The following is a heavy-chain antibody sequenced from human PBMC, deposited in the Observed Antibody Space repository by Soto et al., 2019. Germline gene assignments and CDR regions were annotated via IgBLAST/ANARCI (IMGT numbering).Heavy chain of an antibody. CDR2: ISSANAYI. V-gene: IGHV3-21*04. Sequence: GSLRLSCVASGFTFSSYSVNWVRQAPGMGLEWVSSISSANAYIYYADSVKGRFTISRDNSRDTLFLQMNSLTADDTAVYYCAKATTNGGWFNPFDSWGQGALVTVSS. D-gene: IGHD6-19*01. CDR3: AKATTNGGWFNPFDS. J-gene: IGHJ4*02. CDR1: GFTFSSYS.